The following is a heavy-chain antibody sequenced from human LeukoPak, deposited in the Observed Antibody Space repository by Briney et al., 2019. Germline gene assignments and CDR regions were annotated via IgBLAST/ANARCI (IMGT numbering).Heavy chain of an antibody. V-gene: IGHV1-3*01. Sequence: ASVTVSCKASGYTFTSYAMRWVRQAPGQRLEWMGWINAGNGNTKYSQKFQGRVTITRDTSASTAYMELSSLRSEDTAVYYCAREGAELPFDYWGQGTLVTVSS. CDR2: INAGNGNT. CDR1: GYTFTSYA. J-gene: IGHJ4*02. D-gene: IGHD1-7*01. CDR3: AREGAELPFDY.